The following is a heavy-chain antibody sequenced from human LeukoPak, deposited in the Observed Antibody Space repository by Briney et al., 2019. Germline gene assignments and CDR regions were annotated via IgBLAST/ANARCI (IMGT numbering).Heavy chain of an antibody. Sequence: SETLSLTCTVSGGSISSSSYYWGWIRQPPGKGLEWIGSIYYSGSTYYNPSLKSRVTISVDTSKNQFSLKLSSVAAADTAVYYCACLMYSSGWYDRYFQHWGQGTLVTVSS. CDR1: GGSISSSSYY. CDR3: ACLMYSSGWYDRYFQH. D-gene: IGHD6-19*01. CDR2: IYYSGST. V-gene: IGHV4-39*01. J-gene: IGHJ1*01.